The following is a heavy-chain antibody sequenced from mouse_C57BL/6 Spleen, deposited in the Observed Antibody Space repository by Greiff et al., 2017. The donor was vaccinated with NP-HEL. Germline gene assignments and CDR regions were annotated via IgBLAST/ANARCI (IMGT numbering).Heavy chain of an antibody. CDR1: GFTFSDYG. CDR3: AKIYGSSSYFDY. Sequence: EVQLVESGGGLVKPGGSLKLSCAASGFTFSDYGMHWVRQAPEKGLEWVAYISSGSSTNYYADTVKGRFTISRDNAKNTLFLQMTSLRSEDTAMYYCAKIYGSSSYFDYWGQGTTLTVSS. D-gene: IGHD1-1*01. V-gene: IGHV5-17*01. CDR2: ISSGSSTN. J-gene: IGHJ2*01.